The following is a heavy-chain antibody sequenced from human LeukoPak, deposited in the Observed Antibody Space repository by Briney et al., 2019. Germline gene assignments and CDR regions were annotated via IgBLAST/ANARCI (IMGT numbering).Heavy chain of an antibody. V-gene: IGHV3-48*03. D-gene: IGHD3-3*01. CDR2: ISSSGSTI. J-gene: IGHJ4*02. CDR3: ARVMFPEYDFWSGYLVDY. Sequence: GGSLRLSCAASGFTFSSYEMNWVRQAPGKGLEWVSYISSSGSTIYYADSVKDRFTISRDNAKNSLYLQMNSLRAEDTAVYYCARVMFPEYDFWSGYLVDYWGQGTLVTVSS. CDR1: GFTFSSYE.